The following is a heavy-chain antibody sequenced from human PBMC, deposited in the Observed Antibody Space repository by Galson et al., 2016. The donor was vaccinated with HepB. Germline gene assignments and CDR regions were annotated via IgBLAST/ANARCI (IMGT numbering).Heavy chain of an antibody. CDR3: ARAIDYWYFDL. CDR1: GFTFSRHA. V-gene: IGHV3-23*01. CDR2: VTGSGGLT. Sequence: SLRLSCAASGFTFSRHAMNWVRQVPGKGLQWVSSVTGSGGLTYHSDSVKGRFTVSRDTSKNTLYLQMTSLSVEDTAVYYCARAIDYWYFDLWGRGTLVTVSS. J-gene: IGHJ2*01.